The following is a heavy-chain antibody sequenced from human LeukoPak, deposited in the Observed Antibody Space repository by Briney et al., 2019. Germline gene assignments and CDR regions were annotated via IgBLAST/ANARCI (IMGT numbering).Heavy chain of an antibody. D-gene: IGHD5-18*01. CDR3: AKEGAGIQLWPKYYYYMDV. CDR2: ISYDGSNK. Sequence: PGGSLRLSCAASGFTFSSYGMHWVRQAPGKGLEWVAVISYDGSNKYYADSVKGRFTISRDNSKNTLYLQMNSLRAEDTAVYYCAKEGAGIQLWPKYYYYMDVWGKGTTVTVSS. CDR1: GFTFSSYG. J-gene: IGHJ6*03. V-gene: IGHV3-30*18.